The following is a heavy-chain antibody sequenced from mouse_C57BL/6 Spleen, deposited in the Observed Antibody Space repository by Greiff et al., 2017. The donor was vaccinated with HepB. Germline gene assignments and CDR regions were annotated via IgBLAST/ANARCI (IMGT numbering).Heavy chain of an antibody. J-gene: IGHJ4*01. V-gene: IGHV1-7*01. CDR1: GYTFTSYW. Sequence: VQLQQSGAELAKPGASVKLSCKASGYTFTSYWMHWVKQRPGQGLEWIGYINPSSGYTKYNQKFKDKATLTADKSSSTAYMQLSSLTFEDSAVNYVAKYYGSCYGGGLYAMDYWGQGTSVTVAS. CDR2: INPSSGYT. CDR3: AKYYGSCYGGGLYAMDY. D-gene: IGHD1-1*01.